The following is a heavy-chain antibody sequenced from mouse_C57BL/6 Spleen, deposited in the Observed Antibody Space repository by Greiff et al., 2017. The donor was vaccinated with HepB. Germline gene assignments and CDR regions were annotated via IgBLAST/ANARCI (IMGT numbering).Heavy chain of an antibody. J-gene: IGHJ3*01. Sequence: EVQLQQSGAELVRPGASVKLSCTASGFNIKADYMHWVKQRPEQGLEWIGWIDPENGDTEYASKFQGKATITADTSSNTAYLQLSSLTAEDTAVYYCTTGQLRLLFAYWGQGTLVTVSA. CDR1: GFNIKADY. CDR2: IDPENGDT. V-gene: IGHV14-4*01. D-gene: IGHD3-2*02. CDR3: TTGQLRLLFAY.